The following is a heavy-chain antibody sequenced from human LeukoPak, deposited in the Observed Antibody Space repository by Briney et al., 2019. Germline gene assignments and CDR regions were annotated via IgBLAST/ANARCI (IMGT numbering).Heavy chain of an antibody. Sequence: GGSLRLSCAASGFTFDDYAMHWVRQAPGKGLEWVSGISWNSGSIAYAGSVKGRFTISRDSAKNSLYLQMNSLRAEDTALYYCTKDMLGDGDSKYLFDYWGQGTLVTVSS. D-gene: IGHD4-17*01. CDR1: GFTFDDYA. V-gene: IGHV3-9*01. CDR2: ISWNSGSI. J-gene: IGHJ4*02. CDR3: TKDMLGDGDSKYLFDY.